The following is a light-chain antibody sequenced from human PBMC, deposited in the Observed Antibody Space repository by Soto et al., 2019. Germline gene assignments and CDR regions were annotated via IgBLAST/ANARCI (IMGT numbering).Light chain of an antibody. CDR1: HDMINY. J-gene: IGKJ4*01. V-gene: IGKV1-33*01. CDR3: QQYDNLPVT. Sequence: DIQMTQSPSSLSASVGDRVTITCQASHDMINYLNWFHQKPGEAPKLLIFDAFKLETGVPSRFSGSGSGTDFTLTISSLQPEDIATYYGQQYDNLPVTFGGGTKVEIK. CDR2: DAF.